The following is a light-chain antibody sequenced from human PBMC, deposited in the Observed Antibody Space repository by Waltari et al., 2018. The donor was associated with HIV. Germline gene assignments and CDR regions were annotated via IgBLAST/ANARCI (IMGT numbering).Light chain of an antibody. Sequence: EIVLTQSPGPLSLSPGERDTLSCRASQSVSASYLVWYQQKAGQAPRLLIYGASTRATGIPDRFSGSGSGTDFTLTISRLEPEDFAVYYCQQYGGSRNTFGGGTKVEIK. J-gene: IGKJ4*01. V-gene: IGKV3-20*01. CDR1: QSVSASY. CDR2: GAS. CDR3: QQYGGSRNT.